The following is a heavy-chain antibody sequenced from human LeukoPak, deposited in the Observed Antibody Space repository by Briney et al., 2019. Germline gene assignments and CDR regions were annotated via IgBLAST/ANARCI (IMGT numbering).Heavy chain of an antibody. Sequence: SETLSLTCTVSGGSISSYYWSWIRQPPGKGLEWIGYIYYSGSTNYNPSLKSRVTISVGTSKNQFSLKLSSVTAADTAVYYCARGLQGGTIIGWGQGTLVTVSS. V-gene: IGHV4-59*01. CDR3: ARGLQGGTIIG. CDR1: GGSISSYY. CDR2: IYYSGST. D-gene: IGHD1-14*01. J-gene: IGHJ4*02.